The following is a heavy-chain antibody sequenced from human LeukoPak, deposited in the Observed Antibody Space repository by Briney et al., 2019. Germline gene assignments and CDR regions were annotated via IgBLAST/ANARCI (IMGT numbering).Heavy chain of an antibody. Sequence: SETLSLSCAVSAGSITSFYWNWFRQPPRKGLEWIGNTRYSGNTNYNPSLKSRVTISVDTSKNQVSLKLTSVTTADTAVYYCARWIQVWLRGGQTGAFDIWGQGTMVTVS. J-gene: IGHJ3*02. CDR2: TRYSGNT. CDR1: AGSITSFY. CDR3: ARWIQVWLRGGQTGAFDI. V-gene: IGHV4-59*01. D-gene: IGHD5-18*01.